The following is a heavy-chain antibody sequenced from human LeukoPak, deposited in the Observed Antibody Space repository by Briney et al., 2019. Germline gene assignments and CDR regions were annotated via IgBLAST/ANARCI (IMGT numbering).Heavy chain of an antibody. CDR1: GDSITSRTYY. CDR2: IYYSGTT. Sequence: SETLSLTCTATGDSITSRTYYWAWIRQSAGKGLEWIGTIYYSGTTYYNPSLKSRVTISLDTSSNQLSLGLTSVIAMDTAKYYCARHRYYDSWVHTGAFDIWGHGTTVTVSS. D-gene: IGHD3-3*01. J-gene: IGHJ3*02. V-gene: IGHV4-39*01. CDR3: ARHRYYDSWVHTGAFDI.